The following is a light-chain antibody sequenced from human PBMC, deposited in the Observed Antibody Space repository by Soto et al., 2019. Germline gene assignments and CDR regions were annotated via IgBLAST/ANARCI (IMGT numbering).Light chain of an antibody. V-gene: IGKV1-5*03. J-gene: IGKJ2*01. Sequence: DIQMTQSPSTLSASVGDRVTITCRASQSISSWLDWYQQKPGKAPKLLIYKASSLESGVPSRFSGSGSGTEFTLTISSLQPDDFATYYCQQYNIYPYTFGQGTKLEIK. CDR2: KAS. CDR3: QQYNIYPYT. CDR1: QSISSW.